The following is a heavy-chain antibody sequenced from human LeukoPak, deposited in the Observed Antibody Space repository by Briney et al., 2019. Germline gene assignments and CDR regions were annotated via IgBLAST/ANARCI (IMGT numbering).Heavy chain of an antibody. Sequence: SVKVSCKASGGTFSSYAISWVRQAPGQGLEWMGGIIPIFGTANYAQKLQGRVTMTTDTSTSTAYMELRSLRSDDTAVYYCARSPGIAAAGTIDYWGQGTLVTVSS. CDR1: GGTFSSYA. J-gene: IGHJ4*02. CDR3: ARSPGIAAAGTIDY. V-gene: IGHV1-69*05. D-gene: IGHD6-13*01. CDR2: IIPIFGTA.